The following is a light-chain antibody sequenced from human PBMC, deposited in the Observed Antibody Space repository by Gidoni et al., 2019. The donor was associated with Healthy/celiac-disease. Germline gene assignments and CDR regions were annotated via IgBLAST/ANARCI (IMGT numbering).Light chain of an antibody. Sequence: EIVLTQSPATLSLSPGERATLSCRASQSVSSYLAWYQQKPGQAPRLLIYDASNRATGIPARFSGSGSGTDFTLTISSLEPEDFAVYYCQQRSNWRXTFGGGTKVEIK. CDR1: QSVSSY. CDR3: QQRSNWRXT. CDR2: DAS. J-gene: IGKJ4*01. V-gene: IGKV3-11*01.